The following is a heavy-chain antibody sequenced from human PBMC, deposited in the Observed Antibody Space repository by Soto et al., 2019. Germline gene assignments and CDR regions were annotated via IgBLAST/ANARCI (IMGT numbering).Heavy chain of an antibody. J-gene: IGHJ2*01. CDR2: IKQDGSEK. V-gene: IGHV3-7*05. CDR3: AKDQSDLHWYFDL. Sequence: GGSLRLSCAASGFTFSSYLMSWVRQAPGKGLEWVANIKQDGSEKYYVDSVKGRFTISRDNSKNTLYLQMNSLRAEDTAVYYCAKDQSDLHWYFDLWGRGTLVTVSS. CDR1: GFTFSSYL.